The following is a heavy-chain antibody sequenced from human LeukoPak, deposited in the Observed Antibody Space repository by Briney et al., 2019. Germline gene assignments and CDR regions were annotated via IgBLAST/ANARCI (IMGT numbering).Heavy chain of an antibody. Sequence: GESLKISCKASGYTFSSYGIGWVRQMPGKGLEWLGIIYPGDSETRYSPSFQGQGQVLISVDKSISTAYLQWSNLKTSDTVMYYCARRYRGASDVFGFWGQGTMVTVFS. CDR3: ARRYRGASDVFGF. D-gene: IGHD3-10*01. J-gene: IGHJ3*01. CDR1: GYTFSSYG. CDR2: IYPGDSET. V-gene: IGHV5-51*01.